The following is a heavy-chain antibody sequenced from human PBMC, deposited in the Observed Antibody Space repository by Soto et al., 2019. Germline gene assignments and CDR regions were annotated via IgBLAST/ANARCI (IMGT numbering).Heavy chain of an antibody. CDR2: IYYSGST. V-gene: IGHV4-59*01. CDR1: GGSISSYY. J-gene: IGHJ5*02. D-gene: IGHD3-10*01. CDR3: ARFNYYGSGSYKGWFDP. Sequence: XXTLSLACTVSGGSISSYYWRWIRQPPGKGLECIAYIYYSGSTNYNPSLKSRVTISVDTSKNQFSLKLSSVTAADTAVYYCARFNYYGSGSYKGWFDPWGQGTLVTVSS.